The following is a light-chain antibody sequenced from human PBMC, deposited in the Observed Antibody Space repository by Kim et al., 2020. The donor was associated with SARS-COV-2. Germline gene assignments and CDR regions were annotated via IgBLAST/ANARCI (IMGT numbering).Light chain of an antibody. CDR3: QAWDSSTHNYV. Sequence: PGRKAKLPCTGYSLGNKYVSWYQQKPGKSPVVVIYQDNQRPSGIPERFSGSNSGNTATLTISGTQAMDEADYYCQAWDSSTHNYVFGAGTKVTVL. CDR1: SLGNKY. CDR2: QDN. V-gene: IGLV3-1*01. J-gene: IGLJ1*01.